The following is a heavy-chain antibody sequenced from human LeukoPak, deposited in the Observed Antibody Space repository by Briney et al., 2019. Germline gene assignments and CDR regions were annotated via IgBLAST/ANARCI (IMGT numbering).Heavy chain of an antibody. CDR1: GFTFSSHA. V-gene: IGHV3-23*01. J-gene: IGHJ4*02. CDR2: IGGLGSST. CDR3: ARDPGVVAFHYFDF. D-gene: IGHD3-3*01. Sequence: GGSLRLSCAASGFTFSSHAMAWVRQAPGKGLEWVSAIGGLGSSTYYGDSVKGRLTISRDNSKNTVYLQMDSLRAEDTAVYYCARDPGVVAFHYFDFWGQGTLITVSS.